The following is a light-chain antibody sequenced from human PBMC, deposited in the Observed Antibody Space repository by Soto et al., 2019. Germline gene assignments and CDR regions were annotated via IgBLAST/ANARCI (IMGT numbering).Light chain of an antibody. CDR3: QQRSNWPPWT. CDR1: QSVSNY. CDR2: DAS. Sequence: EIVLTQSPATLSLSPGERATLSCRASQSVSNYLAWYQQKPGQTPRLLIYDASNRATGIPARFSGSGSGTDFTLTISSLEPEDFAVYYCQQRSNWPPWTFGQGTKVEIK. V-gene: IGKV3-11*01. J-gene: IGKJ1*01.